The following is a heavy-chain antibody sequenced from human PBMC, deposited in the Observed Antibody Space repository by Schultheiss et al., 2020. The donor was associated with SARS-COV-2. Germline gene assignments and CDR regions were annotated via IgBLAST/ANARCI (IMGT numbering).Heavy chain of an antibody. D-gene: IGHD3-22*01. CDR3: ARDKIVVVGGYGMDV. CDR2: IYYSGST. CDR1: GYSISSGYY. J-gene: IGHJ6*02. Sequence: SETLSLTCAVSGYSISSGYYWGWIRQPPGKGLEWIGSIYYSGSTYYNPSLKSRVTISVDTSKNQFSLKLSSVTAADTAVYYCARDKIVVVGGYGMDVWGQGTTVTVSS. V-gene: IGHV4-38-2*02.